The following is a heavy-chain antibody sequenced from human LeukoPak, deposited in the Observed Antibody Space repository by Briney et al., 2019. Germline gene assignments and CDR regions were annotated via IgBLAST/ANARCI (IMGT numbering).Heavy chain of an antibody. Sequence: GGSLRLSCAASGFTFSSQAMTWVRQAPGKGLEWISAISGRDGSTYYADSVKGRFTISRDNSKNTLYLQMNSLRAEDTALYYCAKGSRGNYDYWGQGTLVTVSS. CDR1: GFTFSSQA. J-gene: IGHJ4*02. D-gene: IGHD1-7*01. CDR3: AKGSRGNYDY. CDR2: ISGRDGST. V-gene: IGHV3-23*01.